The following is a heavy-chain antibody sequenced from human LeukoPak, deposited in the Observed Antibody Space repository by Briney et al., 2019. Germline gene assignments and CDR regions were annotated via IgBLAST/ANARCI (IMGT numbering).Heavy chain of an antibody. CDR2: ISGSGGST. CDR3: AKDRQVVGATYFDY. D-gene: IGHD1-26*01. J-gene: IGHJ4*02. Sequence: KAGGSLRLSCAASGFTFSSYAMSWAGQAPGKGRRWFSAISGSGGSTYYADSVKGRFTISRDNSKNTLYLQMNSLRAEDTAVYYCAKDRQVVGATYFDYWGQGTLVTVSS. V-gene: IGHV3-23*01. CDR1: GFTFSSYA.